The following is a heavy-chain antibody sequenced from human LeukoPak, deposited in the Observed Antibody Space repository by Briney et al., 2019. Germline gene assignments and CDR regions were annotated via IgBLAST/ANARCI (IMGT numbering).Heavy chain of an antibody. D-gene: IGHD6-13*01. V-gene: IGHV4-38-2*01. J-gene: IGHJ6*03. CDR2: IYHSGST. CDR3: ATYSSSWPTHYYYYYYMDV. Sequence: SETLSLTCAVSGYSISSGYYWGWIRQPPEKGLEWIGSIYHSGSTYYNPSLKSRVTISVDTSKTQFSLKLSSVTAADTAVYYCATYSSSWPTHYYYYYYMDVWGKGTTVTVSS. CDR1: GYSISSGYY.